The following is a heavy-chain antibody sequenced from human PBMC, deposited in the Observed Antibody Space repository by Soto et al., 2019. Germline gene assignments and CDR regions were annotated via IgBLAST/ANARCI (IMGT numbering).Heavy chain of an antibody. CDR2: IMPFFGIA. V-gene: IGHV1-69*04. CDR1: GGSFNTYA. D-gene: IGHD2-2*02. CDR3: ARNADIGDIGLVPAAINAMDA. J-gene: IGHJ6*02. Sequence: SVKVSCKASGGSFNTYAISWVRQAPGQGLEWMGRIMPFFGIASYAQKFQGRVTITADKSTSTAYMELSSLSSEDTAVYYCARNADIGDIGLVPAAINAMDAWGRGTTVTVSS.